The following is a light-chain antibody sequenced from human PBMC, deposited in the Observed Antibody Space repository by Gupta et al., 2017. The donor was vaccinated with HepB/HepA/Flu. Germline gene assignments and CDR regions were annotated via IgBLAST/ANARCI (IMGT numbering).Light chain of an antibody. CDR1: RSVISN. J-gene: IGKJ2*01. V-gene: IGKV3-15*01. CDR3: QQYNYWPPYT. CDR2: GAS. Sequence: EIVLPQSPSPLSVFPGGITTLSCTTSRSVISNLAWYQQKPGQAPRLLVYGASTSFTGIPARFSGSGYGREVALTISSRQSEDFAVYYFQQYNYWPPYTFGQGTKVEIK.